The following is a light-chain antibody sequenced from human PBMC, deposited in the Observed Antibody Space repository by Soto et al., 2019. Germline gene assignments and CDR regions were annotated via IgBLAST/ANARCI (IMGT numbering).Light chain of an antibody. Sequence: QSALTQPASVSGSPGQSIAISCTGASSDVGSYNLVSWYQQHPGKAPKLMIYEVTKRPSGVSNRFSGSKSGNTASLTISGLQAEDEADYYCCSYAGITTPEVFGGGTKLTVL. CDR2: EVT. CDR3: CSYAGITTPEV. CDR1: SSDVGSYNL. J-gene: IGLJ2*01. V-gene: IGLV2-23*02.